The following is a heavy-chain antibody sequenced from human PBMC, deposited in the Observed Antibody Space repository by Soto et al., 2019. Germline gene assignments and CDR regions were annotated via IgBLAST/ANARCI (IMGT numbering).Heavy chain of an antibody. CDR3: ARGVALMVYVNWFDP. Sequence: QVQLVQSGAEVKKPGSSVKVSCKASGGTFSSYAISWVRQAPGQGLEWMGGISPIFGTANYAQKFQGRVTITADESTGTAYMVPSSLRSEDTAVYYCARGVALMVYVNWFDPWGQVTLVTVSS. CDR1: GGTFSSYA. V-gene: IGHV1-69*01. CDR2: ISPIFGTA. D-gene: IGHD2-8*01. J-gene: IGHJ5*02.